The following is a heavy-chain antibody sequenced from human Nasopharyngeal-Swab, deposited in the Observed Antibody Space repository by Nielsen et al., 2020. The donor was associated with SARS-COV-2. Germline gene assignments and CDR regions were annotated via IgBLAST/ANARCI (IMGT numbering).Heavy chain of an antibody. CDR3: ARLSGGTLDY. J-gene: IGHJ4*02. Sequence: GGSLRLSCQGSGYYFSTYWIGWVRQMPGRGLEWMGIIYPGDSTPRYSPSFQGQVTISADKSISTAYLQWSSLKASDTAMYYCARLSGGTLDYWGQGTLVTVSS. D-gene: IGHD1-14*01. V-gene: IGHV5-51*06. CDR2: IYPGDSTP. CDR1: GYYFSTYW.